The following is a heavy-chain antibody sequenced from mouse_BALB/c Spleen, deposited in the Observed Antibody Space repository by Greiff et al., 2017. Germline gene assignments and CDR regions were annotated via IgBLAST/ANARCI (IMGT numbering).Heavy chain of an antibody. V-gene: IGHV2-6-2*01. Sequence: VKLMESGPDLVAPSQSLSITCTVSGFSLTSYGVHWVRQPPGKGLEWLVVIWSDGSTTYNSALKSRLSISKDNSKSQVFLKMNSLQTDDTAMYYCARHRYAKGRCAMDYWGQGTSVTVSS. CDR2: IWSDGST. J-gene: IGHJ4*01. CDR3: ARHRYAKGRCAMDY. CDR1: GFSLTSYG. D-gene: IGHD6-1*01.